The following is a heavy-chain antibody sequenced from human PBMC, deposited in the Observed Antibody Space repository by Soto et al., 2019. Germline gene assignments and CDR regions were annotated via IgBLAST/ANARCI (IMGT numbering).Heavy chain of an antibody. CDR3: ARNLRRQYYYGMDV. Sequence: GESLKLSCPVSAFSLSTYFFAWVRQMPGKGLERVGVIYPVDSDTTHSPSFPAESRISADKHISDVYLQWSSLKASDTAMYYCARNLRRQYYYGMDVWGQGTRVTVSS. V-gene: IGHV5-51*04. J-gene: IGHJ6*02. CDR1: AFSLSTYF. CDR2: IYPVDSDT. D-gene: IGHD3-10*01.